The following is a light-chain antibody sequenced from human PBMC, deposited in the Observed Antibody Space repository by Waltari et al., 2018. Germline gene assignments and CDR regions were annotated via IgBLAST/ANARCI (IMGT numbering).Light chain of an antibody. CDR1: TVPVPSNHY. CDR2: DST. V-gene: IGLV7-46*01. CDR3: LLAYGGARV. J-gene: IGLJ3*02. Sequence: QAVVTQESSLTVSPGGTVTLTCPSSTVPVPSNHYHYWFQQKPGQDPTTLIYDSTNRHSWTPARFSASLLGGKAALTLSGAQPEDEADYYCLLAYGGARVFGRGTKLTVL.